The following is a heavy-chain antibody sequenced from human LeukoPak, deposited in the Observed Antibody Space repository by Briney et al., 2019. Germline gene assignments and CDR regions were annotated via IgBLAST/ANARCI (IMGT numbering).Heavy chain of an antibody. V-gene: IGHV4-4*02. CDR2: IYHSGST. CDR3: ARGLLFSWFDP. J-gene: IGHJ5*02. D-gene: IGHD2-21*02. Sequence: PSETLSLTCAVSGGSISSSNWWSWVRQPPGKGLEWIGEIYHSGSTYYNPSLKSRVTISVDTSKNQFSLKLSSVTAADTAVYYCARGLLFSWFDPWGQGTLVTVSS. CDR1: GGSISSSNW.